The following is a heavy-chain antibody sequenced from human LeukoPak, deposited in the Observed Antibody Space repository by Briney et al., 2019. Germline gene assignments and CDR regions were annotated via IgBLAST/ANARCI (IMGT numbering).Heavy chain of an antibody. CDR3: ARDGQLVLYYYYGMDV. Sequence: ASVKVSRKASGYTFTSYGISWVRQAPGQGLEWMGWISAYNGNTNYAQKLQGRVTMTTDTSTSTAYMELRSLRSDDTAVYYCARDGQLVLYYYYGMDVWGQGTTVTVSS. CDR1: GYTFTSYG. V-gene: IGHV1-18*01. J-gene: IGHJ6*02. CDR2: ISAYNGNT. D-gene: IGHD6-13*01.